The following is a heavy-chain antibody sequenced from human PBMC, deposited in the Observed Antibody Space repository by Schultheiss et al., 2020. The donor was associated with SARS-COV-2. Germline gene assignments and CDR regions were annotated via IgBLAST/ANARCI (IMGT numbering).Heavy chain of an antibody. J-gene: IGHJ4*02. Sequence: GGSLRLSCAASGFSFSSYGMHWVRHTPGQGLEWVAVTSYDGSNKYYRDSVKGRFTISKDNAKNTLYLEMNSLRAEDTAVYYCARGGIVGATDVLGNDYWGQGTLVTVSS. CDR1: GFSFSSYG. CDR2: TSYDGSNK. D-gene: IGHD1-26*01. CDR3: ARGGIVGATDVLGNDY. V-gene: IGHV3-30*03.